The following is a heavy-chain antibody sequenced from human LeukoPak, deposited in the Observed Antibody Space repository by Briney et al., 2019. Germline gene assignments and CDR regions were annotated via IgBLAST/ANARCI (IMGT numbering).Heavy chain of an antibody. D-gene: IGHD4-17*01. J-gene: IGHJ4*02. V-gene: IGHV3-53*01. Sequence: GGSLRLSCAASGFTVSSNYMSWVRQAPGKGLEWVSVIYSGGSTYYADSVKGRFTISRDNSKNTLYLQMNSLRAEDTAVYYCARSHGGTVTQDYWGQGTLVTVSS. CDR3: ARSHGGTVTQDY. CDR2: IYSGGST. CDR1: GFTVSSNY.